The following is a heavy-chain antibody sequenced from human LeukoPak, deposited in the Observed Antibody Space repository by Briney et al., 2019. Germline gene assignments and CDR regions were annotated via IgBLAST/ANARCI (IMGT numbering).Heavy chain of an antibody. J-gene: IGHJ4*02. CDR3: ARETVVQYYFDY. CDR1: GFTFSSYA. D-gene: IGHD4-23*01. CDR2: ISYDGSNK. Sequence: GGSLRLSCAASGFTFSSYAMHWVRQAPGKGLEWVAVISYDGSNKYYADSVKGRFTSSRDNSKNTLYLQMHSLRAEDTAVYYGARETVVQYYFDYWGQGTLVTASS. V-gene: IGHV3-30-3*01.